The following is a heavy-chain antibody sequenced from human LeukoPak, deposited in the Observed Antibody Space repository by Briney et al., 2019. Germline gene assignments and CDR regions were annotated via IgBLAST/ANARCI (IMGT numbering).Heavy chain of an antibody. D-gene: IGHD2-2*01. J-gene: IGHJ6*02. V-gene: IGHV4-39*01. CDR2: IYYSGST. CDR3: ARNIVVVPAAMRDYYYYYGMDV. CDR1: GGSISSSSYS. Sequence: KPSETLSLTCTVSGGSISSSSYSWGWIRQPPGKGLEWIGSIYYSGSTYYNPSLKSRVTISVDTSKNQFSLKLSSVTAADTAVYYCARNIVVVPAAMRDYYYYYGMDVWGQGTTVTVSS.